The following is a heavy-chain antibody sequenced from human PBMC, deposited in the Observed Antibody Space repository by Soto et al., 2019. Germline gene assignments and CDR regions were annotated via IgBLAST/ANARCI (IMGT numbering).Heavy chain of an antibody. CDR3: AKGPFGGNRVYYFHMDV. J-gene: IGHJ6*03. CDR1: GFTFSSYA. V-gene: IGHV3-23*01. Sequence: GSLRLSCAASGFTFSSYAMSWVRQAPGKGLEWVSVISGGGGSTYYAGSVKGRFTISRDNSKNTLHLQMNSLRAEDTAVYYCAKGPFGGNRVYYFHMDVWGKGTTVTVSS. D-gene: IGHD3-10*01. CDR2: ISGGGGST.